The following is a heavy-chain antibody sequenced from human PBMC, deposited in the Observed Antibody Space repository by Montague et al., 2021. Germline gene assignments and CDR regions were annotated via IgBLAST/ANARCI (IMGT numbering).Heavy chain of an antibody. CDR1: GGSISASY. V-gene: IGHV4-59*08. J-gene: IGHJ3*02. CDR3: ARHGVSSWYRELDGFDI. Sequence: SETLSLTCTVSGGSISASYWSWIRQPAGKGLEWIGYIYYIGSTNYNPSLKSRVTVSVDTSKNQFSLKLSSVTAADTAVYYCARHGVSSWYRELDGFDIWGQGTMVIVSS. CDR2: IYYIGST. D-gene: IGHD6-13*01.